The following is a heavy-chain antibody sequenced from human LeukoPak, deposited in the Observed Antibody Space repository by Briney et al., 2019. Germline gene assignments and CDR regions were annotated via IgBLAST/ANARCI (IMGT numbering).Heavy chain of an antibody. J-gene: IGHJ5*02. CDR1: GFTFSSYA. D-gene: IGHD3-22*01. CDR2: ISGSGGST. CDR3: AKDPRRRYYYDSSGHP. Sequence: GGSLRLSCAASGFTFSSYAMSWVRQVPGKGRGWVSPISGSGGSTYYADSVKGRFTISRDNSKNTLYLQMNSLRAEDTAVYYCAKDPRRRYYYDSSGHPWGQGTLVTVSS. V-gene: IGHV3-23*01.